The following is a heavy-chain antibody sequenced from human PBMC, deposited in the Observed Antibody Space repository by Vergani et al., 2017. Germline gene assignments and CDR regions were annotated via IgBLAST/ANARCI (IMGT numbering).Heavy chain of an antibody. CDR3: AREIEGITKVRGAADY. CDR1: GGSINSGGYY. V-gene: IGHV4-31*03. CDR2: IYYSGGT. J-gene: IGHJ4*02. D-gene: IGHD3-10*01. Sequence: QVQLQESGPTLVKPSQTLSLTCTVSGGSINSGGYYWSWIRQDPGKGLDWIGYIYYSGGTYYNPSLKSRVTISVDTSKNPFSLKLSSVTAAATAVYYCAREIEGITKVRGAADYWGQGTLVTVSS.